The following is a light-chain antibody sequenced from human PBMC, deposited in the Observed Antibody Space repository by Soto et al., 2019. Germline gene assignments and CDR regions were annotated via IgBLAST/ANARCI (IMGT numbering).Light chain of an antibody. CDR3: CSYADSSTLYV. V-gene: IGLV2-23*02. CDR2: DVN. Sequence: QSVLTQPASVSGSPGQSITISCTGTSSDVGGYNYVSWYQQHPGKAPKLMIYDVNKRPSGVSNRFSGSKSGNTASLTISGLQAEDEVDYYCCSYADSSTLYVFGTGTEVTVL. J-gene: IGLJ1*01. CDR1: SSDVGGYNY.